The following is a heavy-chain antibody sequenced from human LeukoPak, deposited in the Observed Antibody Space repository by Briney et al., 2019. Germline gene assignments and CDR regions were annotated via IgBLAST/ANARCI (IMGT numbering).Heavy chain of an antibody. J-gene: IGHJ5*02. Sequence: GGSLRLSCAASGFTFSSYSMNWVRQAPGKGLEWVSYISSSSITIYYADSVKGRFTISRDNAKNTLNLQMNSLRAEDTAVYYCARDLGQYYDTSDNWFDPWGQGTLVTVSS. D-gene: IGHD3-22*01. CDR2: ISSSSITI. CDR1: GFTFSSYS. CDR3: ARDLGQYYDTSDNWFDP. V-gene: IGHV3-48*04.